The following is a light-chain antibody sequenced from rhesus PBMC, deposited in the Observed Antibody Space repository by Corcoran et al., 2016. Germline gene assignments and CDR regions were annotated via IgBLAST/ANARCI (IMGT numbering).Light chain of an antibody. CDR2: KAS. J-gene: IGKJ4*01. Sequence: DIQMTQSPSSLSASVGDTVTITCRASQGISSWLAWYQQKPGKAPKLLIYKASSLQSGVPSRFRGSGSGTEFTLTISSLQSEDFATYYCQQYSSRPLTFGGGTKVELK. CDR1: QGISSW. CDR3: QQYSSRPLT. V-gene: IGKV1-22*01.